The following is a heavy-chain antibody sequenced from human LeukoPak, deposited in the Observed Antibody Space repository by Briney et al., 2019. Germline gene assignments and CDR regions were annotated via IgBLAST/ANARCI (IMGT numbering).Heavy chain of an antibody. Sequence: GGSLRLSCAASGFTFSDYYMSWIRQAPGKGLEWVAYISSSGSTIYYADSVKGRFTISRDNAKNSLYLQMNSLRAEDTTVYYCARAGGGWGYYDSSGYLGYWGQGTLVTVSS. D-gene: IGHD3-22*01. CDR2: ISSSGSTI. V-gene: IGHV3-11*01. CDR1: GFTFSDYY. J-gene: IGHJ4*02. CDR3: ARAGGGWGYYDSSGYLGY.